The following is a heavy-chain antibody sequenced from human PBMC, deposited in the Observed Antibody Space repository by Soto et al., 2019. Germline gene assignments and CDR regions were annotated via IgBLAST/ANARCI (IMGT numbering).Heavy chain of an antibody. Sequence: SLRLSCAASGFTFSSYAMSWVRQAPGKGLEWVSAISGSGGSTYYADSVKGRFTISRDNSKNTLYLQMNSLRAEDTAVYYCAVSTYYDFWSGYWYFDYWGQGTLVTVSS. V-gene: IGHV3-23*01. CDR3: AVSTYYDFWSGYWYFDY. CDR2: ISGSGGST. J-gene: IGHJ4*02. D-gene: IGHD3-3*01. CDR1: GFTFSSYA.